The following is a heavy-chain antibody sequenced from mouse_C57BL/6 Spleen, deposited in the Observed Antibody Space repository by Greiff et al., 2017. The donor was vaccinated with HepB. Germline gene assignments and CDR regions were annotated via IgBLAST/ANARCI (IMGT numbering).Heavy chain of an antibody. CDR3: AKNSYDYDGGYYFDY. CDR2: IWRGGST. V-gene: IGHV2-5*01. D-gene: IGHD2-4*01. J-gene: IGHJ2*01. Sequence: QVQLQQSGPGLVQPSQSLSITCTVSGFSLTSYGVHWVRQSPGKGLAWLGVIWRGGSTDYNADFMSRLSITKDNSKRQVFFKMNSLQADDTAIYYSAKNSYDYDGGYYFDYWGQGTTLTVSS. CDR1: GFSLTSYG.